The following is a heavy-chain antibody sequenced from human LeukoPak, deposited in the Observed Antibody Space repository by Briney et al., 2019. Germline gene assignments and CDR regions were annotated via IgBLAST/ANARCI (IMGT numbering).Heavy chain of an antibody. CDR2: TKPDGTAE. Sequence: GGPLRLSCAASVFTFRNYWMGWVRQAPGKGREGGASTKPDGTAEYYAGSVRGRFTTSRDNANNLLYLQMNSLRGEDTAVYYCARDGGLHTNFDYWGQGTLVTVSS. D-gene: IGHD2-15*01. CDR3: ARDGGLHTNFDY. CDR1: VFTFRNYW. J-gene: IGHJ4*02. V-gene: IGHV3-7*01.